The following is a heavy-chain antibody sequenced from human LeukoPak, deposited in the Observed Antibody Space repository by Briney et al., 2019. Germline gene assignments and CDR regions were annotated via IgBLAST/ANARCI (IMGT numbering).Heavy chain of an antibody. Sequence: GGSLRLSCAASGFTFDDYGMSWVRQAPGKGLEWVSGINWNGGSTGYADSVKGRFTISRDNAKNSLYLQMNSLRAEDTALYHCARDLRGSSGNHRPNYYYYGMDVWGQGTTVTVSS. CDR3: ARDLRGSSGNHRPNYYYYGMDV. V-gene: IGHV3-20*01. D-gene: IGHD3-22*01. CDR2: INWNGGST. CDR1: GFTFDDYG. J-gene: IGHJ6*02.